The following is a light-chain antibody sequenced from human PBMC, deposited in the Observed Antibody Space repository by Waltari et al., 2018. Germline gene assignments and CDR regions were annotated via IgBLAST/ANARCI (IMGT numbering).Light chain of an antibody. CDR3: QQYDDWPAYS. J-gene: IGKJ2*01. CDR1: QNIANN. Sequence: EIVMTQYPAAVSLSPGERATPTCRASQNIANNLAWYQHKGGQAPRLLIYDASTRATGIPVRFSGSGSGTEFTLSISSLQTEDFAVYFCQQYDDWPAYSFGQGTKLEIK. V-gene: IGKV3-15*01. CDR2: DAS.